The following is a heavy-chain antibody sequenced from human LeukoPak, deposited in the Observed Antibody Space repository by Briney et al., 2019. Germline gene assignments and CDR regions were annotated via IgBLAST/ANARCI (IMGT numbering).Heavy chain of an antibody. CDR2: IYYSGST. CDR3: ARVAPYQNDAFDI. V-gene: IGHV4-59*01. D-gene: IGHD2-2*01. Sequence: PSETLSLTCTVSGGSLSSYYWSWIRQPPGKGLEWIGYIYYSGSTNYNPSLKSRVTISVDTSKNQFSLKLSSVTAADTAVYYCARVAPYQNDAFDIWGQGTMVTVSS. CDR1: GGSLSSYY. J-gene: IGHJ3*02.